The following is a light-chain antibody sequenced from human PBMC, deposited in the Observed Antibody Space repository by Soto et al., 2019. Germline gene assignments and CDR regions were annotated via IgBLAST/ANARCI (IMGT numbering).Light chain of an antibody. CDR3: CSYTSGTSV. CDR2: EVT. Sequence: QSAPTQPASVSGSPGQSITISCTGTSTDVNGHNYVSWYQQHPGKAPKVIIYEVTNRPSGISHRFSGSKSSNTASLTISGLQAEDEADYYCCSYTSGTSVFGTGTKLTVL. J-gene: IGLJ1*01. CDR1: STDVNGHNY. V-gene: IGLV2-14*01.